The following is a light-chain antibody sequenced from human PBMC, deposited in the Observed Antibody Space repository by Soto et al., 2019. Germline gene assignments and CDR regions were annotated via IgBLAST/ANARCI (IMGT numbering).Light chain of an antibody. CDR3: AAWDDSLNGPSVV. J-gene: IGLJ2*01. CDR2: SNN. Sequence: QPVLTQPPSASGTPGQRVTISCSGGSSNIGSNTVNWYQQVPGTAPRLLIYSNNQRPSGVPDRFSGSKSGTSASLAISGLQSEDEADYYCAAWDDSLNGPSVVFGGGTKLTVL. V-gene: IGLV1-44*01. CDR1: SSNIGSNT.